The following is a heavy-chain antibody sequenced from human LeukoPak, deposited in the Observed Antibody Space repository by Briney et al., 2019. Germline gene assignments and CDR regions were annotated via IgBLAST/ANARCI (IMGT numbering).Heavy chain of an antibody. CDR3: ARRRYSSGWYGSYYYYYMDV. CDR2: INHSGST. J-gene: IGHJ6*03. CDR1: GGSFSGYY. Sequence: SETLSLTCAVYGGSFSGYYWSWIRQPPGKGLEWIGEINHSGSTNYNPSLKSRVTISVDTSKNQFSLKLSSVTAADTAVYYCARRRYSSGWYGSYYYYYMDVWGKGTTVTVSS. D-gene: IGHD6-19*01. V-gene: IGHV4-34*01.